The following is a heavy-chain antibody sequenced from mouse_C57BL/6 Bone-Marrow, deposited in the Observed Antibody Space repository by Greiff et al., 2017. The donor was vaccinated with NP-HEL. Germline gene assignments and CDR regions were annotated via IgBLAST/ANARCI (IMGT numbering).Heavy chain of an antibody. Sequence: QVQLKQPGAELVMPGASVKLSCKASGYTFTSYWMHWVKQRPGQGLEWIGEIDPSDSYTNYNQKFKGKSTLTVYKSSSTAYMQLSSLTSEDSAVYYCARYYSNYGDWYFDVWGTGTTVTVSS. V-gene: IGHV1-69*01. J-gene: IGHJ1*03. D-gene: IGHD2-5*01. CDR3: ARYYSNYGDWYFDV. CDR2: IDPSDSYT. CDR1: GYTFTSYW.